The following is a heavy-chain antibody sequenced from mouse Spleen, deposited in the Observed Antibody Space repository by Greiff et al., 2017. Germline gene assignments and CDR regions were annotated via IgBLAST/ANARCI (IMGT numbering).Heavy chain of an antibody. Sequence: QVQLKQPGAELVMPGASVKLSCKASGYTFTSYWMHWVKQRPGQGLEWIGEIDPSDSYTNYNQKFKGKATLTVDKSSSTAYMQLSSLTSEDSAVYYCARRVITTVVAYYFDYWGQGTTLTVSS. V-gene: IGHV1-69*01. CDR2: IDPSDSYT. J-gene: IGHJ2*01. D-gene: IGHD1-1*01. CDR1: GYTFTSYW. CDR3: ARRVITTVVAYYFDY.